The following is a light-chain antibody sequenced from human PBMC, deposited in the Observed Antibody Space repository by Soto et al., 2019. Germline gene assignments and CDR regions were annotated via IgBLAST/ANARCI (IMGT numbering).Light chain of an antibody. V-gene: IGKV1-39*01. CDR3: QQSYSALT. CDR1: QTISTY. Sequence: DIQMTQSPSSLSASVGDTVTITCRASQTISTYLNWYQQKPGGAPRLLISATTALQSGVPTRFSGGGSGTDFTLTITNLRPEDFATYYCQQSYSALTFGPGTTVDIK. J-gene: IGKJ3*01. CDR2: ATT.